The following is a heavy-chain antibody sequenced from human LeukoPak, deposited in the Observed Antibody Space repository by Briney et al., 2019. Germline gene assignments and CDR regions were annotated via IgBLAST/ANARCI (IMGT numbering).Heavy chain of an antibody. CDR2: VKQDGIET. Sequence: GGSLRLSCVASGFTFSRDWMSWVRQAPGKGLEWVASVKQDGIETQYVDSVKGRFTISRDNAKNSVYLQMNSLRVEDTAVYDCARDGTGFDYWGQGTLVTVSS. CDR1: GFTFSRDW. J-gene: IGHJ4*02. D-gene: IGHD2-8*02. V-gene: IGHV3-7*01. CDR3: ARDGTGFDY.